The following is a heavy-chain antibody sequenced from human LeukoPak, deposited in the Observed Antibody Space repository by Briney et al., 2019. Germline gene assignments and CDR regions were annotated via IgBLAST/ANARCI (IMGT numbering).Heavy chain of an antibody. D-gene: IGHD4-23*01. CDR1: GFTVSAND. CDR3: ARATGGSSADY. Sequence: GGSLRLSCAASGFTVSANDMSWVRQAPGKGLEWVSSISSSSSYIYYADSVKGRFTISRDNAKNSLYLQMNSLRAEDTAVYYCARATGGSSADYWGQGTLVTVSS. J-gene: IGHJ4*02. V-gene: IGHV3-21*01. CDR2: ISSSSSYI.